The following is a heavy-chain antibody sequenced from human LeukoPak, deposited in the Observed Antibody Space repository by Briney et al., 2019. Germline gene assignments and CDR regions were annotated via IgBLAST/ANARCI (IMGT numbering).Heavy chain of an antibody. D-gene: IGHD5-12*01. CDR3: ARLADIVAEFCFDL. V-gene: IGHV5-51*01. CDR1: GYSFTKYW. Sequence: GESLKISCKGSGYSFTKYWIAWVRQMPGKGLEWMGSIYPGDSDARYSPSFEGQVTISADESINTAYLHWSSLKASDTAIYYCARLADIVAEFCFDLWGQGALVTVST. CDR2: IYPGDSDA. J-gene: IGHJ5*02.